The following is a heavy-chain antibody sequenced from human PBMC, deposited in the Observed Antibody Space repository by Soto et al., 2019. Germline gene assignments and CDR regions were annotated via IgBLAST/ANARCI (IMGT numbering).Heavy chain of an antibody. Sequence: GESLKISCKGSGYSFTSYWIGWVRQMPGKGLEWMGIIYPGDSDTRYSPSFQGQVTISADKSISTAYLQWSSLKASDTAMYYCARGIHSSYDFWSGYYTGYYGMDVWRQGTTVTVSS. D-gene: IGHD3-3*01. CDR3: ARGIHSSYDFWSGYYTGYYGMDV. V-gene: IGHV5-51*01. J-gene: IGHJ6*02. CDR1: GYSFTSYW. CDR2: IYPGDSDT.